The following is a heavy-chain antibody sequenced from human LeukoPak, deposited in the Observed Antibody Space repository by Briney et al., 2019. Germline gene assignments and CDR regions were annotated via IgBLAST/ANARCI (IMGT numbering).Heavy chain of an antibody. CDR2: IYYSGST. V-gene: IGHV4-30-4*01. CDR3: ARGPRDYDYVWGSYRCPRFDP. CDR1: GGSISSGDYY. D-gene: IGHD3-16*02. J-gene: IGHJ5*02. Sequence: KTSETLSLTCTVSGGSISSGDYYWSWIRQPPGKGLEWIGCIYYSGSTYYNPSLKSRVTISVDTSKNQFSLKLSSVTAADTAVYYCARGPRDYDYVWGSYRCPRFDPWGQGTLVTVSS.